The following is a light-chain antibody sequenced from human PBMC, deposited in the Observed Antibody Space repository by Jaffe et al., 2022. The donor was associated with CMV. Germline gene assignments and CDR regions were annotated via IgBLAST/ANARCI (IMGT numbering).Light chain of an antibody. J-gene: IGKJ4*01. CDR1: QSVSSY. CDR3: QQRSKGLT. CDR2: DAS. Sequence: EIVLTQSPATLSLSPGERATLSCRASQSVSSYLAWYQQKAGQAPRLLIYDASNRATGIPARFSGSGSGTDFTLTISSLEPEDFAVYYCQQRSKGLTFGGGTKVEIK. V-gene: IGKV3-11*01.